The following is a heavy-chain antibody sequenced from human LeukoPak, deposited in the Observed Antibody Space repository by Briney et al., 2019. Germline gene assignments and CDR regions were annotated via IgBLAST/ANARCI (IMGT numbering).Heavy chain of an antibody. Sequence: SETLSLTCTVFGGSISSYYWSWIRQPAGKGLEWIGRIYSSGSTNYNPSLKSRVTMSVDTSKNQFSLRLSSVTAADTAVYYCAGTHAIFGVVHWGQGTLVTVSS. CDR2: IYSSGST. V-gene: IGHV4-4*07. J-gene: IGHJ4*02. CDR1: GGSISSYY. CDR3: AGTHAIFGVVH. D-gene: IGHD3-3*01.